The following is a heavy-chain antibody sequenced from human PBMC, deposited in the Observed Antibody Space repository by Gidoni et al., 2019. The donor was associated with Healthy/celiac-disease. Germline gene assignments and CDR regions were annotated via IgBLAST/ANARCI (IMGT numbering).Heavy chain of an antibody. CDR2: IIPIFGTA. Sequence: QVQLVQSGAEVKKPGSSVKVSCKASGGTFSSYAISWVRPAPGQGLEWMGGIIPIFGTANYAQKFQGRVTITADESTSTAYMELSSLRSEDTAVYYCARGTLGKGSIAVAGTPTKFDYWGQGTLVTVSS. J-gene: IGHJ4*02. D-gene: IGHD6-19*01. CDR1: GGTFSSYA. CDR3: ARGTLGKGSIAVAGTPTKFDY. V-gene: IGHV1-69*01.